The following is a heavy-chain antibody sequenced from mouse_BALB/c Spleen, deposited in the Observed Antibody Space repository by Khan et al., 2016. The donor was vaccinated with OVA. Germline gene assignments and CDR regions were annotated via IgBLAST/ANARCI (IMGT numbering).Heavy chain of an antibody. CDR3: ARGGRWYTS. Sequence: EVKLLESGPGLVKPSQSLSLTCSVTGYSITSGYYWNWIRQFPGNKLEWMGYKVYDGTNNYNPSLKNRISITRDTSKNQFFLQLNSVTTEDTATYSGARGGRWYTSWGQGTLVTVSA. J-gene: IGHJ3*01. CDR2: KVYDGTN. D-gene: IGHD1-1*02. CDR1: GYSITSGYY. V-gene: IGHV3-6*02.